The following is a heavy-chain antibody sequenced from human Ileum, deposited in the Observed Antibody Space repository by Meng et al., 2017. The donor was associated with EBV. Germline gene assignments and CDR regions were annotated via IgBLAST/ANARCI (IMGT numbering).Heavy chain of an antibody. CDR3: ARHSGYNQGY. Sequence: VHVQGSGPGLVKPSGTLSLTCAVSGGSMSSTNWWSWVREPPGKGLEWIGEIYHSGSTNYNPSLKSRVSISVDKSKNQFSLNLNSVTAADTALYYCARHSGYNQGYWGQGTLVTVSS. CDR1: GGSMSSTNW. J-gene: IGHJ4*02. V-gene: IGHV4-4*02. D-gene: IGHD5-24*01. CDR2: IYHSGST.